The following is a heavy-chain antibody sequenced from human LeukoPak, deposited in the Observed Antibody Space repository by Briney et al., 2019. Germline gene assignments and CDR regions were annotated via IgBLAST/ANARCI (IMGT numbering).Heavy chain of an antibody. D-gene: IGHD3-22*01. V-gene: IGHV3-7*01. Sequence: GGSLRLSCAASGFSFSSYGMHWVRQAPGKGLEWVANIKQDGIEKEYVDSVKGRFTISRDNTKNSVYLQMNSLRAEDTAVYYCARDPPHRFTMIEKDSWGQGILVTVSS. CDR1: GFSFSSYG. CDR2: IKQDGIEK. J-gene: IGHJ4*02. CDR3: ARDPPHRFTMIEKDS.